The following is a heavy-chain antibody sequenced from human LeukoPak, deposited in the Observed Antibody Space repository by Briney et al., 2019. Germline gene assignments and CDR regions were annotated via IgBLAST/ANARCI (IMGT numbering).Heavy chain of an antibody. D-gene: IGHD1-26*01. CDR2: ISAYNGNT. Sequence: ASVKVSCKASGYTFTSYGISWVRQAPGQGLEWMGWISAYNGNTNYAQKLQGRVTMTTDTSTSTAYMELRGLRSDDTAVYYCARGAQWELRGGRAFDIWGQGTMVTVSS. J-gene: IGHJ3*02. CDR3: ARGAQWELRGGRAFDI. CDR1: GYTFTSYG. V-gene: IGHV1-18*01.